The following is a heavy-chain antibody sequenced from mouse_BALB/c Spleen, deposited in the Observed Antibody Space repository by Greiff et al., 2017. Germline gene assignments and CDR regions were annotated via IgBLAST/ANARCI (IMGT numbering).Heavy chain of an antibody. CDR1: GFTFSNYW. D-gene: IGHD2-1*01. CDR2: IRLKSNNYAT. V-gene: IGHV6-6*02. J-gene: IGHJ4*01. Sequence: EVQLQESGGGLVQPGGSMKLSCVASGFTFSNYWMNWVRQSPEKGLEWVAEIRLKSNNYATHYAESVKGRFTISRDDSKSSVYLQMNNLRAEDTGIYYCTRRGGNYVDAMDYWGQGTSVTVSS. CDR3: TRRGGNYVDAMDY.